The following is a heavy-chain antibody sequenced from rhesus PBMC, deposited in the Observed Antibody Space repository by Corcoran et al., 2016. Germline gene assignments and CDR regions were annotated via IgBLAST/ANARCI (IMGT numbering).Heavy chain of an antibody. D-gene: IGHD3-3*01. CDR2: ISGSGGST. CDR1: GGSISTHS. Sequence: QLQLPESGPGLVKPSETLSLTCAVSGGSISTHSWRCLPHPPGSGLGWIGRISGSGGSTDYNPSLKSRVTISTDTSKNQFSLKLSSVTAADTAVYYCASGRRGYNFWSGYFFDYWGQGVLVTVSS. V-gene: IGHV4-173*01. J-gene: IGHJ4*01. CDR3: ASGRRGYNFWSGYFFDY.